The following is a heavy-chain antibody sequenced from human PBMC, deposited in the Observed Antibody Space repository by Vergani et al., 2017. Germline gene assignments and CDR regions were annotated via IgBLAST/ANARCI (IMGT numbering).Heavy chain of an antibody. V-gene: IGHV4-34*01. CDR2: INHSGST. Sequence: QVQLQQWGAGLLKPSETLSLTCAVYGGSFSGYYWSWIRQPPGKGLEWNGEINHSGSTNYNPSLKSRVTISVDTSKNQFSLKLSSVTAADTAVYYCASSDEYSSSLGLWGQGTLVTVSS. CDR1: GGSFSGYY. CDR3: ASSDEYSSSLGL. J-gene: IGHJ4*02. D-gene: IGHD6-6*01.